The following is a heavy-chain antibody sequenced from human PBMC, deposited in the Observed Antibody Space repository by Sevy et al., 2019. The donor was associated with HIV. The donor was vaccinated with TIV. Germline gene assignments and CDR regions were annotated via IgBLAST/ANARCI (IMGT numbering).Heavy chain of an antibody. Sequence: SETLSLTCTVSGDSFSSYFWAWIRQPAGKGLEWIGRINTSGSTNYNPSLKSPVTMSVETSKSQFSLKVTSLTAADTAIYFCARSNWVTATNGFSKSYYFDYWGQGSLVTVSS. CDR3: ARSNWVTATNGFSKSYYFDY. D-gene: IGHD7-27*01. CDR2: INTSGST. J-gene: IGHJ4*02. V-gene: IGHV4-4*07. CDR1: GDSFSSYF.